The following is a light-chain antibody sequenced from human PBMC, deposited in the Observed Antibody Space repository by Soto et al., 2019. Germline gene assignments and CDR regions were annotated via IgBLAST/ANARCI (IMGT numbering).Light chain of an antibody. V-gene: IGKV1-39*01. J-gene: IGKJ4*01. CDR1: QSISSY. CDR2: VAS. CDR3: QQSYSTPLT. Sequence: DIQMTQSPSSLSASVGDRVTITCLASQSISSYLNWYQQKPEKAPKLLIYVASSLQSGVPSRFSGSGSGTDFTLTISSLQPEDFATYYCQQSYSTPLTFGGGTKVDIK.